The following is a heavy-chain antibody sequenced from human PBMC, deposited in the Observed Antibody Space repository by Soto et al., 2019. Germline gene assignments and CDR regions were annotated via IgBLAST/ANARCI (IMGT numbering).Heavy chain of an antibody. CDR3: AREPRGIAAAALDY. V-gene: IGHV1-2*04. J-gene: IGHJ4*02. D-gene: IGHD6-13*01. Sequence: GASVKVSCKASGYTFTGYYMHWVRQAPGQGLEWMGWINPNSGGTNYAQKFQGWVTMTRNTSISTAYMELSSLRSEDTAVYSCAREPRGIAAAALDYWGQGTLVTVSS. CDR2: INPNSGGT. CDR1: GYTFTGYY.